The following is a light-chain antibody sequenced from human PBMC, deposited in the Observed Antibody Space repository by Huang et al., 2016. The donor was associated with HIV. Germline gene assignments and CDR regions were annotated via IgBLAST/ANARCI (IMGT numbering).Light chain of an antibody. CDR1: QTILSSSNNQNH. CDR3: QQYYSIPPT. CDR2: WAS. J-gene: IGKJ3*01. V-gene: IGKV4-1*01. Sequence: DIVVTQSPDSLAVSLGERATINCRSSQTILSSSNNQNHLACDQQKAGQQPKLIIYWASTRESGVPDRFSGGGSGTDFTLTISSLQAGDVAVYYCQQYYSIPPTFGPGTRVNVK.